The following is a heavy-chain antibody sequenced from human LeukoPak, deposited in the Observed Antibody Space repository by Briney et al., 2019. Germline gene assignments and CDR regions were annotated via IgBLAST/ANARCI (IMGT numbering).Heavy chain of an antibody. CDR2: ITDGGGST. Sequence: GGSLRLSCAASGFTFNCCTMGWVRQTPGKGLEWVSSITDGGGSTYYADSVKGRFTISRDNAKNSLYLQMNSLRAEDTALYYCAKARGEAAAGTPAPYYYYYGMDVWGQGTTVTVSS. V-gene: IGHV3-23*01. CDR1: GFTFNCCT. D-gene: IGHD6-13*01. CDR3: AKARGEAAAGTPAPYYYYYGMDV. J-gene: IGHJ6*02.